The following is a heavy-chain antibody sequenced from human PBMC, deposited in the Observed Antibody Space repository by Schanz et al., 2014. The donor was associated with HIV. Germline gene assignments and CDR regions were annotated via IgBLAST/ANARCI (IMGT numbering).Heavy chain of an antibody. CDR2: ISGSVGST. Sequence: VQLVETGGGVVQPGRSLRLSCAASGFTFSIYAMSWVRQAPGKGLEWVSSISGSVGSTYYADSVKGRFTISRDNSKNTLYLQMNSLRAEDTAVYYCARDWRPNYDFWSGSIGVIGMDVWGQGTTVTVSS. V-gene: IGHV3-23*04. CDR1: GFTFSIYA. CDR3: ARDWRPNYDFWSGSIGVIGMDV. D-gene: IGHD3-3*01. J-gene: IGHJ6*02.